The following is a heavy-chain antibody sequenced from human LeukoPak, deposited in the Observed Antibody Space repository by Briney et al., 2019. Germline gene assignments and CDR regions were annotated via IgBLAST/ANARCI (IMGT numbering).Heavy chain of an antibody. J-gene: IGHJ6*03. CDR3: AREGRYFDWSTPHYYYYMDV. D-gene: IGHD3-9*01. CDR2: INHSGST. Sequence: SETLSLTCAVYGGSFSGYYWSWIRQPPGKGLEWIGEINHSGSTNYNPSLKSRVTISVDTSKNQFSLKLSSVTAADTAVYYCAREGRYFDWSTPHYYYYMDVWGKGTTVTVSS. CDR1: GGSFSGYY. V-gene: IGHV4-34*01.